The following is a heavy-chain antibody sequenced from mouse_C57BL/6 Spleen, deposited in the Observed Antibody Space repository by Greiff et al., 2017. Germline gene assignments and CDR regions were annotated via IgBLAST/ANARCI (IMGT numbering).Heavy chain of an antibody. V-gene: IGHV1-69*01. CDR2: IDPSGSYT. J-gene: IGHJ4*01. CDR1: GYTFTSYW. Sequence: VQLQQPGAELVMPGASVKLSCKASGYTFTSYWMNWVKQRPGQGLEWIAKIDPSGSYTNYNQKFKGKSTLTVDKSSSTAYMQLSSLPSEDSAVYYCARFFYGGGIDYWGQGTSVTVSS. D-gene: IGHD1-1*01. CDR3: ARFFYGGGIDY.